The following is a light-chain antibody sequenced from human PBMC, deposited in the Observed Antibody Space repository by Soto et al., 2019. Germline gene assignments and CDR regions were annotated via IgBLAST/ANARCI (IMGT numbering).Light chain of an antibody. CDR3: GSWDSSLSAYV. Sequence: QSVLTQPPAVSAAPGQKVTISCSGSSSNIGGKSVSWHQQLPGTAPKLLTYDDNKRPSGIPDRFSGSKSGTSATLGITGFQTGDEADYYCGSWDSSLSAYVFGTGTKVTVL. V-gene: IGLV1-51*01. CDR1: SSNIGGKS. J-gene: IGLJ1*01. CDR2: DDN.